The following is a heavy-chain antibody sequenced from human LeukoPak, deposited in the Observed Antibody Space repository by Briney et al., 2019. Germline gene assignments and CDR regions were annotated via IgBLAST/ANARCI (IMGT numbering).Heavy chain of an antibody. CDR1: GFTFSDYY. CDR2: ISSSGSTT. D-gene: IGHD6-6*01. J-gene: IGHJ4*02. Sequence: TAGGSLRLSCAASGFTFSDYYMSWIRQAPGKGLEWVSYISSSGSTTYHADSVKGRFTISRDNAKNSLYLQMNSLRAEDTAVYYCARDMAARTGASDYWGQGTLVTVSS. V-gene: IGHV3-11*04. CDR3: ARDMAARTGASDY.